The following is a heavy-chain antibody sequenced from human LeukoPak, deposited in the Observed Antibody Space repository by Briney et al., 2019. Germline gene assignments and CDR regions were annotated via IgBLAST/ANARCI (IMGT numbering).Heavy chain of an antibody. CDR1: GFTLSSYG. Sequence: GGSLRLSCAASGFTLSSYGMHWVRQAPGKGLEWVAVISNDGSKKYYADSVKGRFTISRDNSKNTLSLQVSSLRAEDTAVYYCAKDRYSYAFEYSDSWGQGTLVTVSS. V-gene: IGHV3-30*18. CDR3: AKDRYSYAFEYSDS. D-gene: IGHD5-18*01. J-gene: IGHJ4*02. CDR2: ISNDGSKK.